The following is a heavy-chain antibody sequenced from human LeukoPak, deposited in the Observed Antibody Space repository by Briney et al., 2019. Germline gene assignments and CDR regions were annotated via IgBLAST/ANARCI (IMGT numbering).Heavy chain of an antibody. CDR3: ARRAYFYASGSLIWFDP. D-gene: IGHD3-10*01. V-gene: IGHV4-34*01. CDR1: GGSFSGYY. Sequence: SETLSLSCAVYGGSFSGYYWNWIRQPPGKGLEWIGEINHSGSTNHNPSLKSRVTMSVDMSKNQFFLKLSSVTAADTAVYYCARRAYFYASGSLIWFDPWGQGTLVTVSS. J-gene: IGHJ5*02. CDR2: INHSGST.